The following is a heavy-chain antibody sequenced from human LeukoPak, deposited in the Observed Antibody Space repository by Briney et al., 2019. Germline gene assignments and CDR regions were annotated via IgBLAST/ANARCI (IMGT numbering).Heavy chain of an antibody. D-gene: IGHD2-2*01. J-gene: IGHJ4*02. CDR2: IYYSGST. V-gene: IGHV4-39*01. CDR3: ARHIVVVPAAYFDY. CDR1: GGSISSSSYY. Sequence: SDTLSLTCTVSGGSISSSSYYWGRLRQPPRKGREWIGSIYYSGSTYYNPSLKSRVTISVDTSKNQFSLKLSSVTAADTAVYYCARHIVVVPAAYFDYWGQGTLVTVSS.